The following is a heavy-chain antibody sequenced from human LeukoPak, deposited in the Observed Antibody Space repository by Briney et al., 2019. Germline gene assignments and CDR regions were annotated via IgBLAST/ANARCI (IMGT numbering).Heavy chain of an antibody. Sequence: PGRSLRLSCTASGFTFGDYAMSWFRQAPGKGLEWVGFIRSKAYGGTTEYAASVKGRFTISRDDSKSIAYLQMNSLKTEDTAVYYCTRDHDAFLYYYDSSGSPNYWGQGTLVTVSS. CDR2: IRSKAYGGTT. V-gene: IGHV3-49*03. D-gene: IGHD3-22*01. J-gene: IGHJ4*02. CDR3: TRDHDAFLYYYDSSGSPNY. CDR1: GFTFGDYA.